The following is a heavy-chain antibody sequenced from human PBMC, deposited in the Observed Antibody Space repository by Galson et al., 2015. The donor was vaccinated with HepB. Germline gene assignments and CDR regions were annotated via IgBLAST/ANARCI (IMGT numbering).Heavy chain of an antibody. CDR1: GYTFTSYD. CDR3: ARARETGDFDY. V-gene: IGHV1-18*01. CDR2: ISAYSSLT. D-gene: IGHD7-27*01. Sequence: SVKVSCKASGYTFTSYDITWVRQAPGQGLEWMAWISAYSSLTNYAQKLQGRVTMTTHTSTSTAYMELRSLRSDDTAVYYCARARETGDFDYWGQGTLVTVSS. J-gene: IGHJ4*02.